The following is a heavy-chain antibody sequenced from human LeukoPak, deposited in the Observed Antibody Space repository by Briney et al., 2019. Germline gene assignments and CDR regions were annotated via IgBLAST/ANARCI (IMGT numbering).Heavy chain of an antibody. CDR2: IWNDGSNK. CDR3: ARERGPQRGYSGYDFDY. D-gene: IGHD5-12*01. J-gene: IGHJ4*02. Sequence: GGSLRLSCAASGFTFSSNGMHWVRQAPGKGLEWVAVIWNDGSNKYSEDSVKGRFTISRDNSKNTDYLQMNSLRAEDTAVYYCARERGPQRGYSGYDFDYWGQGTLVTVSS. V-gene: IGHV3-33*01. CDR1: GFTFSSNG.